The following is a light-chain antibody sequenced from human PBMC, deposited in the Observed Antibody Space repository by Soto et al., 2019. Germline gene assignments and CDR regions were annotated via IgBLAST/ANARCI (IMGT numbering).Light chain of an antibody. J-gene: IGKJ2*01. Sequence: EIQLTQSPATLSVSPGDSATLSCRASQSISDNVAWYQQRPGLAPRLLIYHASTRATGVPARFSGSGSGTEFTLTISSLQSEDFAVYYCQQYNNWPYTFGQGTKVDIK. CDR1: QSISDN. V-gene: IGKV3-15*01. CDR2: HAS. CDR3: QQYNNWPYT.